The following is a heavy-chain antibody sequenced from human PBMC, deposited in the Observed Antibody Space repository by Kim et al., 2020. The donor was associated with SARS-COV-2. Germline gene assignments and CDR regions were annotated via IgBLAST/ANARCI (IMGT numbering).Heavy chain of an antibody. D-gene: IGHD3-10*01. J-gene: IGHJ4*02. Sequence: GGSLRLSCAASGFTFNNYAMSWVRQAPGKGLECVSVISDTGSNTQYVDSVKGRFTISRDNSKNMMYLQMNSLTVEDTAVYYCAKLGDYYGLGSYYNDCDYWGQGTLVTVSS. CDR2: ISDTGSNT. CDR3: AKLGDYYGLGSYYNDCDY. CDR1: GFTFNNYA. V-gene: IGHV3-23*01.